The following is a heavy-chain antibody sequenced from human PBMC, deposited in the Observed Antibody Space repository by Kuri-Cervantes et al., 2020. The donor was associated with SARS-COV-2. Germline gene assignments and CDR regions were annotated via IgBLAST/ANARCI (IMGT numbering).Heavy chain of an antibody. V-gene: IGHV6-1*01. CDR1: GDSVSTNSAG. CDR3: ARQMMSSITIFGVVITRNWFDP. CDR2: TYYRSKWHY. Sequence: SETLFLTCAISGDSVSTNSAGWNWIRQSPSRGLEWLGRTYYRSKWHYDYAVSVKSRIIINADTSKNEFSLQLNSVTPEDTAAYYCARQMMSSITIFGVVITRNWFDPWGQGTLVTVSS. J-gene: IGHJ5*02. D-gene: IGHD3-3*01.